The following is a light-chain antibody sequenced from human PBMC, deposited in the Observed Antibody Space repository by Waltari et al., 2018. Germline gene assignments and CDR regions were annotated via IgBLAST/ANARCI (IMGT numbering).Light chain of an antibody. J-gene: IGLJ1*01. CDR1: SRDVGNYNL. V-gene: IGLV2-23*02. CDR3: CSYAGLGIYV. Sequence: QSGLTQPASMSGSPGQSITIPCTGTSRDVGNYNLVSWYQQYPGKAPKLMVYEVTRRSSGVSDRFSGSKSGNTASLTIYGLQSEDEADYYCCSYAGLGIYVFGTGTKVTVL. CDR2: EVT.